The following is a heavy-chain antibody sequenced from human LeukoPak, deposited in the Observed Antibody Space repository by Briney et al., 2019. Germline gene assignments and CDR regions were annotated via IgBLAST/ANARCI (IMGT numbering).Heavy chain of an antibody. J-gene: IGHJ4*02. D-gene: IGHD2-2*01. CDR1: GFTVSSSY. CDR2: IYSGGSGST. Sequence: PGGSLRLSCAASGFTVSSSYMSWVRQAPGKGLEWVSVIYSGGSGSTYYADSVKGRFTISRDNSKNTLNLQMNSLRAEDTAVYYCAHRKATSWAHDYWEQGTLVTVSS. V-gene: IGHV3-53*01. CDR3: AHRKATSWAHDY.